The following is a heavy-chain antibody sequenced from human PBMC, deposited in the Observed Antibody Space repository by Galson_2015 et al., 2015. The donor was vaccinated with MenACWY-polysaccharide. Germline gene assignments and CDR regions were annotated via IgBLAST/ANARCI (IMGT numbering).Heavy chain of an antibody. CDR3: ARFRDSSGRRFDY. CDR2: IQQDGSEK. D-gene: IGHD6-19*01. J-gene: IGHJ4*02. V-gene: IGHV3-7*01. Sequence: AMRLSCAASGFTFSGFWLNWVRQGPGKGLEWVANIQQDGSEKYYVDSVKGRFTISRDNAKNSLYLQMDSLRAEDTAIYYCARFRDSSGRRFDYWGQGTLVTVSS. CDR1: GFTFSGFW.